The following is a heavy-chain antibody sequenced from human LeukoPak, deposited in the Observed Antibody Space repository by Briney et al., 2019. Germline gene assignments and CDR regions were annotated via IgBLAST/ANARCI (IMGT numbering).Heavy chain of an antibody. D-gene: IGHD3-9*01. CDR3: AKDFDWGALYYYYMDV. CDR1: GFTFSSYA. J-gene: IGHJ6*03. CDR2: ISGSGGST. V-gene: IGHV3-23*01. Sequence: QAGGSLRLSCAASGFTFSSYAMSWVRQAPGKGLEWVSAISGSGGSTYYADSVKGRFTISRDNSKNTLYLQMNSLRAEDTAVYYCAKDFDWGALYYYYMDVWGKGTTVTVSS.